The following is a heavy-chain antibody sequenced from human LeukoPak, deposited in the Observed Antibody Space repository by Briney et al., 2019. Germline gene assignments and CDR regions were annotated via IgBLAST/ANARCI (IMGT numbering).Heavy chain of an antibody. CDR1: GGTFSSYA. D-gene: IGHD2-21*02. V-gene: IGHV1-69*01. CDR3: ARGTPSPRLSLNQYYFDY. Sequence: GSSVKVPCKASGGTFSSYAISWVRQAPGQGLEWMGGIIPIFGTANYAQKFQGRVTITADESTSTAYMELSSLRSEDTAVYYCARGTPSPRLSLNQYYFDYWGQGTLVTVSS. J-gene: IGHJ4*02. CDR2: IIPIFGTA.